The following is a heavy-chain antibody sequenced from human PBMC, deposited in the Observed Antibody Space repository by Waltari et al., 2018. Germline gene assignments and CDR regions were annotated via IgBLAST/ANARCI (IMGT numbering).Heavy chain of an antibody. CDR2: VHTRGNT. V-gene: IGHV4-61*02. CDR3: AQGFSPDWYVLPTEMFHV. J-gene: IGHJ3*01. D-gene: IGHD3-10*02. Sequence: QVQLQESGPGLVTPSQTLSLSCTVSGGYIKSGSYTWNWTRLPAGKGLEWIGRVHTRGNTDYNPSLKSRVTISLDTSSNQFSLRMTSVTAADTSVYYCAQGFSPDWYVLPTEMFHVWGQGTTVIVSS. CDR1: GGYIKSGSYT.